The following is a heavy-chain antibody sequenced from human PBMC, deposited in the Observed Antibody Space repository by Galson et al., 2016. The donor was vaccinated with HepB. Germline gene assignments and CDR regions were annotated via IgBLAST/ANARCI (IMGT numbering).Heavy chain of an antibody. Sequence: SVKVSCKASGNTFSSYAIRWMRQAPGQGLEWMGGIIPSSDTTNYAQKFQGRVTITADESTSTAYMELSGLRSEDTAVYYCTRDRLSDSGDHLNWFDPWGQGTLVTVSS. V-gene: IGHV1-69*13. CDR1: GNTFSSYA. CDR2: IIPSSDTT. D-gene: IGHD4-17*01. J-gene: IGHJ5*02. CDR3: TRDRLSDSGDHLNWFDP.